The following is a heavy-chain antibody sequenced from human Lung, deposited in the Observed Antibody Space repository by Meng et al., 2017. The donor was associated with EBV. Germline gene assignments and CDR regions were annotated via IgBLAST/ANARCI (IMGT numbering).Heavy chain of an antibody. J-gene: IGHJ4*02. CDR3: AREGRGYSYDY. CDR1: GFPFSSYW. D-gene: IGHD5-18*01. Sequence: VHAVVSGGGLIRPGGSLRLSCAASGFPFSSYWMHWVHQAPGKGLVWVSRINSDGSSTSYADSVKGRFTISRDNAKNTLYLQMNSLRAEDTAVYYCAREGRGYSYDYWGQGTLVTVSS. V-gene: IGHV3-74*01. CDR2: INSDGSST.